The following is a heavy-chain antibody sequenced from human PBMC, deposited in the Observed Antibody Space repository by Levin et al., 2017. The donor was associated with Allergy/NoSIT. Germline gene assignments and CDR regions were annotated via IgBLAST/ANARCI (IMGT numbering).Heavy chain of an antibody. J-gene: IGHJ4*02. Sequence: GGSLRLSCAASGFTFSHYGIHWVRQAPGKGLEWISSITGGNTAIYYADSVKGRFTISTDNAKNSLYLQMDSLRDEDTAVYYCARGGDSTGRGDYWGQGTLVTVSS. CDR3: ARGGDSTGRGDY. D-gene: IGHD3-22*01. CDR2: ITGGNTAI. CDR1: GFTFSHYG. V-gene: IGHV3-48*02.